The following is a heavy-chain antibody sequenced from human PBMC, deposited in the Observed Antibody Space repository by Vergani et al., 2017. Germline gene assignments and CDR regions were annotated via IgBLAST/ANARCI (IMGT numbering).Heavy chain of an antibody. CDR2: ISWNSGSI. Sequence: VQLVESGGGVVQPGRSLRLSCAASGFTFSSYAMHWVRQAPGKGLEWVSGISWNSGSIDYADSVKGRFTISRDNAKNSLYLQMNSLRAEDTAVYYCARHYYDSSGDAFEIWGQGTMVTVSS. V-gene: IGHV3-9*01. CDR1: GFTFSSYA. D-gene: IGHD3-22*01. CDR3: ARHYYDSSGDAFEI. J-gene: IGHJ3*02.